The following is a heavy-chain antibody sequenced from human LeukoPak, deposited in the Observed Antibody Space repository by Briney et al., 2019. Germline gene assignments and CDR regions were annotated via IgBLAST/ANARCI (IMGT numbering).Heavy chain of an antibody. CDR3: TRKGSQWDFLVDY. CDR2: ISSSGSTI. J-gene: IGHJ4*02. Sequence: GGSLRLSCAASGFTFSSYEMNWVRQAPGKGLEWVSYISSSGSTIYYADSVKGRFTISRDNSENSLYLQMDSLTAEDTAVYYCTRKGSQWDFLVDYWGQGTRVAVSP. D-gene: IGHD2/OR15-2a*01. V-gene: IGHV3-48*03. CDR1: GFTFSSYE.